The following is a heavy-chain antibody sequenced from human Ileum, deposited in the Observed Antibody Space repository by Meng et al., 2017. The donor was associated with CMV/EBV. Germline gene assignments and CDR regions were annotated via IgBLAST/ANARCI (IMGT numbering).Heavy chain of an antibody. Sequence: GGSLRLSCTVSGFPFSNHAMHWVRQTPGKGLESVSAIDNNGRSTYYGDSVKGRFIVSRDNSKNTLYLQMGSLRGEDMAVYYCAKDGFLGYLLPYYFDCWGQGALVTVSS. CDR3: AKDGFLGYLLPYYFDC. D-gene: IGHD3-3*01. J-gene: IGHJ4*02. CDR1: GFPFSNHA. CDR2: IDNNGRST. V-gene: IGHV3-64*02.